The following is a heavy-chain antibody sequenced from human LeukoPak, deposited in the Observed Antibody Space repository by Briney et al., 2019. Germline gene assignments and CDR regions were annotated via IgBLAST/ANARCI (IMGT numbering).Heavy chain of an antibody. Sequence: QAGGSLRLSCAASGFTFSSYAMSWVRQAPGKGLEWVSAISGSGGSTYDADSVKGRFTISRDNSKNTLYLQMNSLRAEDTAVYYCARDSPHCSSTSCYFENWGQGTLVTVSS. D-gene: IGHD2-2*01. CDR3: ARDSPHCSSTSCYFEN. CDR1: GFTFSSYA. J-gene: IGHJ4*02. CDR2: ISGSGGST. V-gene: IGHV3-23*01.